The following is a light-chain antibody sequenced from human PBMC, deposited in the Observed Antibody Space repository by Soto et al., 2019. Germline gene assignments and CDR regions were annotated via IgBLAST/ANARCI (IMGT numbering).Light chain of an antibody. CDR2: GST. CDR3: QSYDTSLSGARV. V-gene: IGLV1-40*01. Sequence: QPVLTQPPSVSGAPGQRVTISCTGGSSNIGAGYDVNWYQQFPGTVPRLLIYGSTNRPSGVPDRFSGSKSGTSASLAITGLQAEDEAHYHCQSYDTSLSGARVFGTGTKLTVL. J-gene: IGLJ1*01. CDR1: SSNIGAGYD.